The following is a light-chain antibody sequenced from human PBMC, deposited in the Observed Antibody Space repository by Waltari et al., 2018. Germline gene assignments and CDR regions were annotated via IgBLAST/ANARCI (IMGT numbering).Light chain of an antibody. J-gene: IGLJ3*02. V-gene: IGLV1-44*01. CDR1: TSNIGNNY. Sequence: QSALAQPPSASGTPGQRVTISCSGRTSNIGNNYVHWYQQLPGMAPKLLFFGNSRRPSGVPDRFSGSKSDTSASLAISGLQSEDEADYYCAAWDDSLNGWVFGGGTKLTVL. CDR2: GNS. CDR3: AAWDDSLNGWV.